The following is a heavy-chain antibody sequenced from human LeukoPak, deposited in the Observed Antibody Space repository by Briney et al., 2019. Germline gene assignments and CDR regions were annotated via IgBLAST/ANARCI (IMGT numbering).Heavy chain of an antibody. D-gene: IGHD3-10*01. CDR1: GFAFSSYG. Sequence: AGGSLRLSCAASGFAFSSYGMHWVRQAPGKGLEWVAVISYDGSNKYYADSVKGRFTISRDNSKNTLYLQMNSLRAEDTAVYYCAKDPWFGEFYFDYWGQGTLVTVSS. J-gene: IGHJ4*02. CDR3: AKDPWFGEFYFDY. V-gene: IGHV3-30*18. CDR2: ISYDGSNK.